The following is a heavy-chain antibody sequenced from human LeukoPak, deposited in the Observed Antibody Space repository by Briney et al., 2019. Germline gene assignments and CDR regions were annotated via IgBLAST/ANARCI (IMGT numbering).Heavy chain of an antibody. J-gene: IGHJ3*02. Sequence: SETLSLTCTVSGGSLSSYYWSWIRQPPGKGLEWIGYIYYSGSTNYNPSLKSRVTISVDTSKNQFSLKLSSVTAADTAVYYCARAIRDAFDIWGQGTMVTVSS. CDR1: GGSLSSYY. V-gene: IGHV4-59*01. CDR2: IYYSGST. CDR3: ARAIRDAFDI.